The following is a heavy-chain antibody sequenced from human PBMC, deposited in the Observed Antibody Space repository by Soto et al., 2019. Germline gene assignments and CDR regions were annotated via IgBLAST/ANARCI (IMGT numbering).Heavy chain of an antibody. V-gene: IGHV1-58*02. CDR2: IVVGSGNT. CDR1: GFTFTSSA. J-gene: IGHJ4*02. D-gene: IGHD6-19*01. CDR3: AALIAVAGNNFDY. Sequence: SVKVSCKASGFTFTSSAMQWVRQARGQRLEWIGWIVVGSGNTNYAQKFQERVTITRDMSTSTAYMELSSLRSEDTAVYYCAALIAVAGNNFDYWGQGTLVTVSS.